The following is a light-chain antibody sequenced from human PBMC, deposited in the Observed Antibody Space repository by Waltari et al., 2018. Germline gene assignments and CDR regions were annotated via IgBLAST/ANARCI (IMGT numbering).Light chain of an antibody. CDR3: QQSSTTPST. CDR1: QSISNF. CDR2: SAS. V-gene: IGKV1-39*01. Sequence: TQSPSSLSASVGDRVTITCRASQSISNFLNWYQQKPGEAPKLLIYSASTLQSGVPSRVSGAGSGTDFSLTIISLQPEDFASYYCQQSSTTPSTFGQGTKLEIK. J-gene: IGKJ2*01.